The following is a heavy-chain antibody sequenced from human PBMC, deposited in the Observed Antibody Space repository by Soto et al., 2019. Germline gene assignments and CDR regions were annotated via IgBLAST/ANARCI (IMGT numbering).Heavy chain of an antibody. CDR1: GFSLSTSGVG. V-gene: IGHV2-5*01. J-gene: IGHJ6*02. CDR2: IFSNDDK. CDR3: SHIRGSGLFGMDV. Sequence: QITLKESGPTLMKPTQTLTLTCAFSGFSLSTSGVGVGWIRQPPGKALEWLALIFSNDDKRYSPSLMSRLTITKDSSKNQVVLTMTNIDPLDTASYYCSHIRGSGLFGMDVWGQGTTVTVSS. D-gene: IGHD3-10*01.